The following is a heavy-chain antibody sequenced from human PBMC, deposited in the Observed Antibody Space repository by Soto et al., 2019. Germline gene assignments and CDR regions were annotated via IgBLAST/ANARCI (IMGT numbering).Heavy chain of an antibody. CDR3: ARGMWERYYYYGMDV. CDR1: GFTFSSYW. V-gene: IGHV3-74*01. CDR2: INSDGSST. D-gene: IGHD1-26*01. J-gene: IGHJ6*02. Sequence: EVQLVESGGGLVQPGGSLRLSCAASGFTFSSYWMHWVRQAPGKGLVWVSRINSDGSSTSYADSVKGRFTISRDNAKNTLYLQMNSLRAEDTAVYYCARGMWERYYYYGMDVWGQGTTVTVSS.